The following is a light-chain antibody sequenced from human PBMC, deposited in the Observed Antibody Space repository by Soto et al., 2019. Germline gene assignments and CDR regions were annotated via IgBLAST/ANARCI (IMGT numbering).Light chain of an antibody. V-gene: IGKV1-5*01. CDR1: QSISTW. CDR3: QQYNEYLYT. Sequence: EIQMTQSPSTLSASVGDRVTITCRASQSISTWVAWYQQRPGKAPKGLIYDASNLQSGVPSRFSGSGSGTEFTLTISSLQPDDFATYFCQQYNEYLYTFGQGTKLEIK. CDR2: DAS. J-gene: IGKJ2*01.